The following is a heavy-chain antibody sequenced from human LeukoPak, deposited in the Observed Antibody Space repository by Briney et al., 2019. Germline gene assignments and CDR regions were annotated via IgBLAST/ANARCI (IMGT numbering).Heavy chain of an antibody. CDR3: ARSYYYDSSGYYGIDY. Sequence: GGSLRLSCTASGFTVSNNYMTWVRQAPGKGLEWVSVIYSGGSTYYADSVKGRFTISRDNSKNTLYLQMNSLRAEDTAVYYCARSYYYDSSGYYGIDYWGQGTLVTVSS. D-gene: IGHD3-22*01. CDR2: IYSGGST. J-gene: IGHJ4*02. V-gene: IGHV3-53*01. CDR1: GFTVSNNY.